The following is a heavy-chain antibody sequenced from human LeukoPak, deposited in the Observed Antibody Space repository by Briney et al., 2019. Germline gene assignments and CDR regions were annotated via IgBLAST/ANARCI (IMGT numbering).Heavy chain of an antibody. CDR1: GGSFSGYY. D-gene: IGHD2-2*01. Sequence: PSETLSLTCAVYGGSFSGYYWSWIRQPPGKGLEWIGEINHSGSTNYSPSLKSRVTISVDTSKNQFSLKLSSVTAADTAVYYCASTYCSNTGCYVFFDYWGQGTLVTVSS. CDR2: INHSGST. J-gene: IGHJ4*02. V-gene: IGHV4-34*01. CDR3: ASTYCSNTGCYVFFDY.